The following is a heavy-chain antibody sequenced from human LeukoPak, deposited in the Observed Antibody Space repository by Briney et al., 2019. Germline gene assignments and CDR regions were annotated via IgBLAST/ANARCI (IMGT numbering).Heavy chain of an antibody. CDR3: AREWYDSSGYYREYYFDY. V-gene: IGHV1-69*05. CDR1: GGTFSSYA. CDR2: IIPIFGTA. J-gene: IGHJ4*02. D-gene: IGHD3-22*01. Sequence: SVKVSCKASGGTFSSYAISWVRQAPGQGLEWMGRIIPIFGTANYAQKFQGRVTITTDESTSTAYMELSSLRSEDTAVYYCAREWYDSSGYYREYYFDYGGQGPLVTVSS.